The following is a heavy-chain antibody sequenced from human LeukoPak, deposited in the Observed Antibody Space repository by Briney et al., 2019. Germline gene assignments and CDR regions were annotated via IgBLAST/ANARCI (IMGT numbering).Heavy chain of an antibody. Sequence: APVKVSCKASGGTFSSYAISWVRQAPGQGLEWMGGIIPIFGTANYAQKFQGRVTITADKSTSTAYMELSSLRSEDTAVYYCARDPSYCGGDCYRSPFDYWGQGTLVTVSS. CDR1: GGTFSSYA. CDR2: IIPIFGTA. D-gene: IGHD2-21*02. V-gene: IGHV1-69*06. J-gene: IGHJ4*02. CDR3: ARDPSYCGGDCYRSPFDY.